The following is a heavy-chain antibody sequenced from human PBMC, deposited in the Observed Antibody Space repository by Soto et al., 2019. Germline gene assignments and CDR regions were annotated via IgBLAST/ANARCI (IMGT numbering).Heavy chain of an antibody. D-gene: IGHD2-2*01. V-gene: IGHV3-23*01. J-gene: IGHJ6*02. CDR2: ISGNGGST. Sequence: EVQLLESGGGLVQPGGSLRLSCAASGFSFSNCAMNWVRQGPGRGLEWVSVISGNGGSTYYADSVKGRFTVSRDNSKNPLYLQMNSLRADDTAVYFCAKDRDSSTLAGDAARVFYYHGLDVWGQGTTVTVSS. CDR1: GFSFSNCA. CDR3: AKDRDSSTLAGDAARVFYYHGLDV.